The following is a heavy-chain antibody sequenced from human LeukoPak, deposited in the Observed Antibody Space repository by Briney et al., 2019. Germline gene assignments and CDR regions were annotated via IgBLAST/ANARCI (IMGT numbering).Heavy chain of an antibody. J-gene: IGHJ2*01. V-gene: IGHV4-4*02. D-gene: IGHD1-26*01. CDR2: IYYSGST. Sequence: PSETLSLTCAVSGGSISSSNWWSWVRQPPGKGLEWIGYIYYSGSTNYNPSLKSRVTISVDTSKNQFSLKLSSVTAADTAVYYCARDRGSPGATHYGDWYFDLWGRGTLVTDSS. CDR1: GGSISSSNW. CDR3: ARDRGSPGATHYGDWYFDL.